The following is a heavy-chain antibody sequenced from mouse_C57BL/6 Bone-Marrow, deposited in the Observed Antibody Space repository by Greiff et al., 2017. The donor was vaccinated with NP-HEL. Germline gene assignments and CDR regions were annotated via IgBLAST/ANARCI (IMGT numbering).Heavy chain of an antibody. Sequence: VKLQQSGAELARPGASVKLSCKASGYTFTSYGISWVKQRTGQGLEWIGEIYPRSGNTYYNEKFKGKATLTADKSSSTAYMELRSLTSEDSAVYFCAFWYFDVWGTGTTVTVSS. CDR3: AFWYFDV. CDR2: IYPRSGNT. V-gene: IGHV1-81*01. CDR1: GYTFTSYG. J-gene: IGHJ1*03.